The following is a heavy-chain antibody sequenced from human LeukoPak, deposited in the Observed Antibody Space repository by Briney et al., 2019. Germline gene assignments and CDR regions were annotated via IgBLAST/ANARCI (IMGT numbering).Heavy chain of an antibody. CDR3: AKALEQETVIALDS. CDR1: GFTFSTYV. CDR2: ISGSGGST. Sequence: GGSLRLSCAASGFTFSTYVMSWVRQAPGKGLEWVSAISGSGGSTYYADSVKGRFTISRDNSKNTLYLQMNSLRAEDTSIYFCAKALEQETVIALDSWGQGTLVTVSS. V-gene: IGHV3-23*01. J-gene: IGHJ4*02. D-gene: IGHD6-13*01.